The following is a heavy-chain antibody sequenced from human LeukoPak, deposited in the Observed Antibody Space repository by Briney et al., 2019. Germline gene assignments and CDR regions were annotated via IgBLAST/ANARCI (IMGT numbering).Heavy chain of an antibody. CDR1: GGSISYKTYS. J-gene: IGHJ4*02. CDR2: YYSGTT. Sequence: SETLSLTCNVSGGSISYKTYSWGWIRQPPGKGLEWNGLYYSGTTYYNPSLKSRVTMYADTSKSQFSLKLSSVTAADTAVYYCARRAEEGGGNGTYYFDYWGQGTLVTVSS. CDR3: ARRAEEGGGNGTYYFDY. V-gene: IGHV4-39*01. D-gene: IGHD2-15*01.